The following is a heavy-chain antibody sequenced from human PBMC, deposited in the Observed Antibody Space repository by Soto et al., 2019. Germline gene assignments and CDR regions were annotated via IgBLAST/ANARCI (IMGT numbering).Heavy chain of an antibody. CDR2: ISAASNTI. V-gene: IGHV3-48*02. Sequence: GGSLRLSCAASGLTFSSSNMNWVRQAPGKGLEWLSYISAASNTIYYAESVKGRFTVSRDNAQNSLYLQMNSLSDEDTAAYFCARGGGAWLLLPFDIWGQGTMVTVSS. CDR1: GLTFSSSN. CDR3: ARGGGAWLLLPFDI. D-gene: IGHD3-22*01. J-gene: IGHJ3*02.